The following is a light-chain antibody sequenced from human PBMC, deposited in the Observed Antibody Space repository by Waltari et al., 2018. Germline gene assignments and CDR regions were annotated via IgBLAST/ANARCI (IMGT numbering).Light chain of an antibody. V-gene: IGLV2-14*01. Sequence: QSALTQPASVSGSPGQSITISCTGTSSDVGGYNYVSWYQQHPGKAPKLMIYEVSNRPSGVSNRFSGSNAGNTDSLTISGLQDEDEADYYCSSYTSSSTVVFGGGTKLTVL. CDR3: SSYTSSSTVV. CDR1: SSDVGGYNY. J-gene: IGLJ2*01. CDR2: EVS.